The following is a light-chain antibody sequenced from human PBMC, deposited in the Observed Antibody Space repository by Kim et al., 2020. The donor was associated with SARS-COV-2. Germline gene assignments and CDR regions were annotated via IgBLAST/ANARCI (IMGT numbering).Light chain of an antibody. J-gene: IGKJ1*01. CDR1: QSISNY. CDR3: QQSYSTLWT. Sequence: ASVGDRVTITFRGSQSISNYLNSYQQKPGTGPKLLFYAASSLQSGVPSRFSGSGSETEFTLSISSLQPEDFATYYCQQSYSTLWTFGQGTKVDIK. V-gene: IGKV1-39*01. CDR2: AAS.